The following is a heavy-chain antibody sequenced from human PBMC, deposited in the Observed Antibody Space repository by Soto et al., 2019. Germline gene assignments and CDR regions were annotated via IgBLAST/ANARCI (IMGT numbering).Heavy chain of an antibody. J-gene: IGHJ4*02. CDR2: IIPVFGTA. Sequence: QVQLVQSGAEVKKPGSSVKVSCKASGGTFISYAISWVRQAPGRGLEWMGGIIPVFGTANYTQKFQGRVTITADETPSTGYMELSSLKSEDTALVYWAGRRVTTYLTAFCHWGQGTLVPGSS. CDR1: GGTFISYA. V-gene: IGHV1-69*01. CDR3: AGRRVTTYLTAFCH. D-gene: IGHD4-17*01.